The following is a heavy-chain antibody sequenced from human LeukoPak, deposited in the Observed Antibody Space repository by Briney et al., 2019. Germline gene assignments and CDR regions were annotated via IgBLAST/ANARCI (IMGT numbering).Heavy chain of an antibody. CDR1: GGSFTNYY. CDR2: INHSGST. CDR3: VRHVARAFDI. Sequence: SETLSLTCAVYGGSFTNYYWSWIRQPPGKGLEWIGEINHSGSTKYNPSLKSRVTISIDTSKNQLSLKLSSVTAADTAVYSCVRHVARAFDIWGQGTRVTVSS. J-gene: IGHJ3*02. V-gene: IGHV4-34*01.